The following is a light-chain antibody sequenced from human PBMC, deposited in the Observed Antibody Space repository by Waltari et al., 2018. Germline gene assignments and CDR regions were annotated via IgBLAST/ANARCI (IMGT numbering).Light chain of an antibody. J-gene: IGLJ2*01. CDR1: SRDVGSFKL. Sequence: QSALTQSAYVSGSPRQSITISCTGTSRDVGSFKLVSWYQQHPGKAPILMIYEVSKRPSVVSNRCSCSKAGNTASLTISGLQADDEADYYCCSYAGSSVVFGGGTKLTVL. CDR2: EVS. V-gene: IGLV2-23*02. CDR3: CSYAGSSVV.